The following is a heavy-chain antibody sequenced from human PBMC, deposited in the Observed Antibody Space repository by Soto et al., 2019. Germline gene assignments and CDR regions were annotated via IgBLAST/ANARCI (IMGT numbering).Heavy chain of an antibody. J-gene: IGHJ6*02. CDR3: ARGKGMEENYFYYGLDI. D-gene: IGHD1-1*01. Sequence: ASVKVSCKASGYTFSTYGMHWVRQAPGQSLEWMGWLNGGSGQTRYSQRFQDRVIITRDTSASTGYMELSSLRSEDTAVYYCARGKGMEENYFYYGLDIWGQGTTVTVSS. CDR2: LNGGSGQT. CDR1: GYTFSTYG. V-gene: IGHV1-3*01.